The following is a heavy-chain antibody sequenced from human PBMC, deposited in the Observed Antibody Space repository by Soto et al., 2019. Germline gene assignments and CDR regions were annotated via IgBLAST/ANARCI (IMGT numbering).Heavy chain of an antibody. Sequence: SVKVSCKASGGTFSSYAISWVRQAPGQGLEWMGIIIPICGRTNYAQKFQGRVTMTRDASTSTVYMELSSLRSEDTAVYYCARDGEGYDSSGYLNWFDPWGQGTLVTVSS. CDR3: ARDGEGYDSSGYLNWFDP. CDR2: IIPICGRT. V-gene: IGHV1-69*05. D-gene: IGHD3-22*01. CDR1: GGTFSSYA. J-gene: IGHJ5*02.